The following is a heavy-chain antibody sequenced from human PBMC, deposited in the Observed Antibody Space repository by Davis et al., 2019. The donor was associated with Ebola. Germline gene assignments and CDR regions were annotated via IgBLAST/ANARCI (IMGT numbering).Heavy chain of an antibody. CDR2: IYYSGST. CDR3: ARALGGLRSWFDP. D-gene: IGHD1-26*01. CDR1: GGSISSYY. J-gene: IGHJ5*02. Sequence: PSETLSLTCTVSGGSISSYYWSWIRQPPGKGLEWIGYIYYSGSTNYNPSLKSRVTISVDTSKNQFSLKLSSVTAADTAVYYCARALGGLRSWFDPWGQGTLVTVSS. V-gene: IGHV4-59*08.